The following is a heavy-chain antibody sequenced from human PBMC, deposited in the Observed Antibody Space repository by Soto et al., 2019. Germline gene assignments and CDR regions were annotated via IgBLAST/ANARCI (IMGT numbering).Heavy chain of an antibody. V-gene: IGHV4-39*02. J-gene: IGHJ4*02. D-gene: IGHD5-18*01. Sequence: SETLSLTCTVSGGSISSRSDYWGWIRQPPGKGLEFIGSIYYSGSPYYNPSLESRVTISVDTSKNQLSLKLSSVTAADTAVYYCATDTAMVTFDYWGQGTMVTVSS. CDR1: GGSISSRSDY. CDR2: IYYSGSP. CDR3: ATDTAMVTFDY.